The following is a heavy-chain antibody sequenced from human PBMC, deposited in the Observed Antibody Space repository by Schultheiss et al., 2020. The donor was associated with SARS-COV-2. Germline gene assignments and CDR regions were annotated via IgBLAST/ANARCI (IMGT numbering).Heavy chain of an antibody. CDR1: GFTFSNAW. CDR2: IKSKTDGGTT. D-gene: IGHD4-17*01. V-gene: IGHV3-15*01. CDR3: ARFADYGDYGYYYGMDV. J-gene: IGHJ6*02. Sequence: GESLKISCAASGFTFSNAWMSWVRQAPGKGLEWVGRIKSKTDGGTTDYAAPVKGRFTISRDNSKNTLYLQMNSLRAEDTAVYYCARFADYGDYGYYYGMDVWGQGTTVTVSS.